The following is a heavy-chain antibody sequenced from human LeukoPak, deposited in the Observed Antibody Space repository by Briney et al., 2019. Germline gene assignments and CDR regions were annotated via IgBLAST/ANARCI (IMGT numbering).Heavy chain of an antibody. V-gene: IGHV4-39*01. J-gene: IGHJ1*01. CDR2: MYFTGST. D-gene: IGHD1-26*01. CDR1: GDSFSRSNYY. CDR3: VGLFCATSACPRGYVHH. Sequence: PSETLSLTCSVSGDSFSRSNYYGGWIRQSPGKGLEWIGSMYFTGSTFYTPSLESRVTISGDTSKNQFSLKLSSVSAADTAVYYCVGLFCATSACPRGYVHHWGQGTRVIVSS.